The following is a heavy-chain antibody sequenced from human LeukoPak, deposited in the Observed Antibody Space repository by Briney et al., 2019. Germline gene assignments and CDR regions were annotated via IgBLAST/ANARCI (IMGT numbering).Heavy chain of an antibody. J-gene: IGHJ5*02. CDR3: ASTVWFGDNWFDP. Sequence: SETLSLTCTVSGGSISSSSYYWGWIRQPPGKGLEWTGSIYYSGSTYYNPSLKSRVTISVDTSKNQFSLKLSSVTAADTAVYYCASTVWFGDNWFDPWGQGTLVTVSS. CDR1: GGSISSSSYY. CDR2: IYYSGST. V-gene: IGHV4-39*01. D-gene: IGHD3-10*01.